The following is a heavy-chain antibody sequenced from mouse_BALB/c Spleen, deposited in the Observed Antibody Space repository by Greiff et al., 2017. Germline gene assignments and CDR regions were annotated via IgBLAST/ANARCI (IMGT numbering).Heavy chain of an antibody. CDR1: GYTFTSYW. D-gene: IGHD4-1*01. Sequence: VQLQQSGAELVRPGASVKLSCKASGYTFTSYWMNWVKQRPEQGLEWIGRIDPYDSETHYNQKFKDKAILTVDKSSSTAYMQLSSLTSEDSAVYYCTTSNWDVEGAYWGQGTLVTVSA. J-gene: IGHJ3*01. V-gene: IGHV1-74*01. CDR3: TTSNWDVEGAY. CDR2: IDPYDSET.